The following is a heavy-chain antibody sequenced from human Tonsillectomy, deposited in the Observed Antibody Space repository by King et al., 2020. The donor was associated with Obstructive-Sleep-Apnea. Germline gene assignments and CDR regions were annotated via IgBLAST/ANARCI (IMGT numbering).Heavy chain of an antibody. CDR1: GGSISSYY. CDR2: LYYSGST. J-gene: IGHJ1*01. V-gene: IGHV4-59*01. Sequence: QLQESGPGLVKPSETLSLTCTVSGGSISSYYWSWIRQPPGKGLEWIGYLYYSGSTNYNPSLKSRGTISVDTSKNQLSLKLSSVTAADTAVYYCARGLTYYYDSVDHFQHWGQGTLVTVSS. CDR3: ARGLTYYYDSVDHFQH. D-gene: IGHD3-22*01.